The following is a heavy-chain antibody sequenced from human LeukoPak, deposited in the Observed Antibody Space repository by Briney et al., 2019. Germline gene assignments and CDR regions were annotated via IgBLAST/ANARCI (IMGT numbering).Heavy chain of an antibody. CDR1: GGSISSYY. CDR2: IYYSGST. V-gene: IGHV4-59*01. J-gene: IGHJ3*02. D-gene: IGHD3-10*01. Sequence: SETLSLTCTVSGGSISSYYWSWIRQPPGKGLEWIGYIYYSGSTNYNPSLKSRVTISVDTSKNQFSLKLSSVTAADTAVYYCARDGMVRGVIGAFDIWGQGTMVTVPS. CDR3: ARDGMVRGVIGAFDI.